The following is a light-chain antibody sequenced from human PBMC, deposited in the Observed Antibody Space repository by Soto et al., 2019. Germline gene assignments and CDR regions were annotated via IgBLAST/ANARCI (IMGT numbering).Light chain of an antibody. CDR3: QQSYTTPFT. V-gene: IGKV1-39*01. CDR1: QSIRSY. Sequence: DLQMTQSPSSLSASVGDRVTITCRASQSIRSYLNWYPQKPEKAPELLIYEASSLHSGVPSRFSGSGSGTDFTLTISSLQPEDFATYYCQQSYTTPFTFGPGTKVDIK. J-gene: IGKJ3*01. CDR2: EAS.